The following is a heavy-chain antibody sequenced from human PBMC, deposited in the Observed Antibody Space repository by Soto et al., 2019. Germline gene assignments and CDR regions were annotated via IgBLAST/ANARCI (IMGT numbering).Heavy chain of an antibody. CDR3: ARAYEGDYFDY. CDR1: GFTFSSYA. Sequence: QVPLVESGGGVVQPGRSLRLSCAASGFTFSSYAMHWVRQAPGKGLEWVAVISYDGSNKYYADSVKGRFTISRDNSKNTLCLQMNSLRAEDTAVYYCARAYEGDYFDYWGQGTLVTVSS. V-gene: IGHV3-30-3*01. CDR2: ISYDGSNK. J-gene: IGHJ4*02. D-gene: IGHD3-16*01.